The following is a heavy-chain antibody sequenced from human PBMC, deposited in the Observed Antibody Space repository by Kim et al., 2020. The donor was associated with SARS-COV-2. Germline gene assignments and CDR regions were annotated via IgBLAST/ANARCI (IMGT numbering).Heavy chain of an antibody. CDR1: GGSVSSGSYY. J-gene: IGHJ3*02. Sequence: SETLSLTCTVSGGSVSSGSYYWSWIRQPPGKGLEWIGYIYYSGSTNYNPSLKSRVTISVDTSKNQFSLKLSSVTAADTAVYYCARDRKLFWPGYAFDIWGQGTMVTVSS. CDR2: IYYSGST. D-gene: IGHD3-3*01. CDR3: ARDRKLFWPGYAFDI. V-gene: IGHV4-61*01.